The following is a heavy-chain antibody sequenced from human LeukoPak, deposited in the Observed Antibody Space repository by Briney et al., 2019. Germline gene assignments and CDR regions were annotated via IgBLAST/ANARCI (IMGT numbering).Heavy chain of an antibody. CDR3: ARVKQQLVFGWFDP. J-gene: IGHJ5*02. Sequence: ASVKVSCKASGYTFTSYDINWVRQATGQGLEWMGWMNPNSGNTGYAQKLQGRVTMTTDTSTSTAYMELRSLRSDDTAVYYCARVKQQLVFGWFDPWGQGTLVTVSS. CDR2: MNPNSGNT. V-gene: IGHV1-8*02. CDR1: GYTFTSYD. D-gene: IGHD6-13*01.